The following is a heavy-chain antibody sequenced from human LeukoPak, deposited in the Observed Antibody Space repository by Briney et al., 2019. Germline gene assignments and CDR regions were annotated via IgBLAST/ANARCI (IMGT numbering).Heavy chain of an antibody. D-gene: IGHD1-20*01. CDR2: ISSSSSYI. CDR3: ARGGNWNDPYFDY. V-gene: IGHV3-21*01. CDR1: GFTFSSYS. Sequence: GGSLRLSCAASGFTFSSYSMNWVRQAPGKGLGWVSSISSSSSYIYYADSVKGRFTISRDNAKNSLYLQMNGLRAEDTAVYYCARGGNWNDPYFDYWGQGTLVTVSS. J-gene: IGHJ4*02.